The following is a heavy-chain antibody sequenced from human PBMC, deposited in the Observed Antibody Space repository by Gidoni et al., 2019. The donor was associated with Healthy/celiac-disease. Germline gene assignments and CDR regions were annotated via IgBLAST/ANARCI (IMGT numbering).Heavy chain of an antibody. Sequence: EVHLLESGGGLVQPGGSLRLSCAASEFTFSSYAMSWVRQAPGKGLEWVSGISGSGGSTYYADSVRGRFTISRDNSKNTLYLQMNSLRAEDTAVYYCAKDFISELEFLSLFDYWGQGTLVTVSS. D-gene: IGHD3-10*01. V-gene: IGHV3-23*01. CDR3: AKDFISELEFLSLFDY. CDR2: ISGSGGST. CDR1: EFTFSSYA. J-gene: IGHJ4*02.